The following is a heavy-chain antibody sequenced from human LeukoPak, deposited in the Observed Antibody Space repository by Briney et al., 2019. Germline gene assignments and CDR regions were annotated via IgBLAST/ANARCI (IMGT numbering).Heavy chain of an antibody. J-gene: IGHJ4*02. V-gene: IGHV3-53*01. D-gene: IGHD3-10*01. CDR3: ARDRGPIDY. Sequence: PGGSLRLSCAASGFSVSSNHMSWVRQAPGKELEWVSVIYSGGNTYYADSVKGRFTISRDNSKNTLYLQMNSLRAEDTAVYYCARDRGPIDYWGQGTLVTVSS. CDR1: GFSVSSNH. CDR2: IYSGGNT.